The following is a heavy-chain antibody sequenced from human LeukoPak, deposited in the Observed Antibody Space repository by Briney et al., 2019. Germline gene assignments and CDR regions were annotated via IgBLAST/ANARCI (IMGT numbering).Heavy chain of an antibody. CDR3: ARRIAAAGRYYFDS. V-gene: IGHV5-51*01. CDR1: GYSFTTYW. J-gene: IGHJ4*02. Sequence: GESLKISCKGSGYSFTTYWIAWVRQMPGKGLEWMGIIYPGDSDTRYSPSFQGQVTISADKSISTAYLQWSSLKASDTAMYFCARRIAAAGRYYFDSWGQGTLVTVSS. D-gene: IGHD6-13*01. CDR2: IYPGDSDT.